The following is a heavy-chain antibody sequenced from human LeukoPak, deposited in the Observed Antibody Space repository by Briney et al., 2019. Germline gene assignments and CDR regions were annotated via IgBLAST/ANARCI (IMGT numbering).Heavy chain of an antibody. CDR1: RGSFSGYF. V-gene: IGHV4-34*01. Sequence: SETLSLTCDVYRGSFSGYFWSWIRQAPGKGLEWLGEMNDSGSTNYNPSLKSRVTISVAVSKNQYSLRLTSVTAADTAVYYCARKGFVESTGWRGAFDVWGQGTMVTVSS. D-gene: IGHD2-8*02. CDR2: MNDSGST. CDR3: ARKGFVESTGWRGAFDV. J-gene: IGHJ3*01.